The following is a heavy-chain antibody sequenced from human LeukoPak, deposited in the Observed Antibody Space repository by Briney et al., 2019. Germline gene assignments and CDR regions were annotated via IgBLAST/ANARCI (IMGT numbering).Heavy chain of an antibody. D-gene: IGHD5-24*01. CDR2: IYYSGST. V-gene: IGHV4-39*07. Sequence: SETLSLTCSVSGGSISSSSYFWGWIRQPPEKGLEWIGSIYYSGSTYYNPSLKSRVTISVDTSKNQFSLKLSSVTAADTAVYYCARDAVEMATIIMGPDAFDIWGQGTMVTVSS. CDR3: ARDAVEMATIIMGPDAFDI. J-gene: IGHJ3*02. CDR1: GGSISSSSYF.